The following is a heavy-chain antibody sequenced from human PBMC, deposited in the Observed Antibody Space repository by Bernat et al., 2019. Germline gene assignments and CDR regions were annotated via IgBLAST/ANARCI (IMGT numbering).Heavy chain of an antibody. V-gene: IGHV3-33*01. CDR2: IWYDGSNK. D-gene: IGHD2-21*02. Sequence: QVQLVESGGGVVQPGRSLRLSCAASGFTFSSYGMHWVRQAPGKGLEWVAVIWYDGSNKDYADSVKGRFTISRDNSKNTLYLQMNSLRAEDTAVYYCARDPGPEVTNDAFDIWGQGTMVTVSS. CDR3: ARDPGPEVTNDAFDI. CDR1: GFTFSSYG. J-gene: IGHJ3*02.